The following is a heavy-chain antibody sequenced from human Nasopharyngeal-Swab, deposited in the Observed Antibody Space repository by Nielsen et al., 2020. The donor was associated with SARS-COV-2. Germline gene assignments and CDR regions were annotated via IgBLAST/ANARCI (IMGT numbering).Heavy chain of an antibody. CDR3: ARRDYDFWSGFNGYYYGMDV. CDR1: GGSISSSSYY. V-gene: IGHV4-39*01. J-gene: IGHJ6*02. CDR2: IYYSGST. D-gene: IGHD3-3*01. Sequence: SETLSLPCTVSGGSISSSSYYWGWIRQPPGKGLEWIGSIYYSGSTYYNPSLKSRVTISVDTSKNQFSLKLSSVTAADTAVYYCARRDYDFWSGFNGYYYGMDVWGQGTTVTVSS.